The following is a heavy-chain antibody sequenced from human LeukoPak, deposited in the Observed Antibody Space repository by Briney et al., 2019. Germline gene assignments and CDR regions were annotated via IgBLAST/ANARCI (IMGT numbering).Heavy chain of an antibody. V-gene: IGHV3-49*04. CDR1: GFAFDDFA. CDR2: IRRRAYGGAA. Sequence: GGSLRLSCTTSGFAFDDFAMSWVSQPAGKGLEWVGFIRRRAYGGAAEYAASVKGRFIISRDDSKGIAYLQMNSLKTEDTAVYYCSRNGLVDFDYWGQGSRVIVSP. J-gene: IGHJ4*02. CDR3: SRNGLVDFDY.